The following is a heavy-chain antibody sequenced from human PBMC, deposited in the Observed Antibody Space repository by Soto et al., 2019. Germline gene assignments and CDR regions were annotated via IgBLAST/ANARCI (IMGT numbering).Heavy chain of an antibody. V-gene: IGHV3-33*01. CDR1: GFTFSSYG. D-gene: IGHD2-21*02. J-gene: IGHJ5*02. CDR3: ARGGVTHNWFDP. Sequence: QVQLVESGGGVVQPGRSLRLSCAASGFTFSSYGMHWVRQAPGKGVEWVAVIWYDGSNKYYAASVKGRFTISRDNSKTTLYLQMNSRRAEDTAVYYCARGGVTHNWFDPWGQGTLVTVSS. CDR2: IWYDGSNK.